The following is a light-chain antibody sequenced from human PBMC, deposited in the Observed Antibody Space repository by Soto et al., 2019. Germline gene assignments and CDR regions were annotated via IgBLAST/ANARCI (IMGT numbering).Light chain of an antibody. Sequence: DIQMTQSPSSLSASVGDRVTITCRASQGISNYLAWYQQKPGKVPKLLIYAASTLQSGVPSRFSGSGSGTDFTPTISSLQPEDVSTYYCQKYNSASYTFGQGTKLEIK. CDR2: AAS. CDR3: QKYNSASYT. V-gene: IGKV1-27*01. J-gene: IGKJ2*01. CDR1: QGISNY.